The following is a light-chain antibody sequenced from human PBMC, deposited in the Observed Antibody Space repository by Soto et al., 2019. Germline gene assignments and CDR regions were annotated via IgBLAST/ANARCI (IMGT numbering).Light chain of an antibody. CDR2: GAS. CDR1: QTVTRNY. V-gene: IGKV3-20*01. CDR3: QQYATSPYT. Sequence: EIVLTQSPGILSLSPGERATLSCRASQTVTRNYIAWYQQKPGQPPRLLIYGASSRATGIPDTFRGSGSGTYFSLSIGRLVPEDFAVYYWQQYATSPYTFGQGTKLEIK. J-gene: IGKJ2*01.